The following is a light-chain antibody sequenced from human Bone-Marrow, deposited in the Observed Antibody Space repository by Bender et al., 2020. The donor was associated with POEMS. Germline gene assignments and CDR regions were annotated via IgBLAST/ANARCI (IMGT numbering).Light chain of an antibody. V-gene: IGLV2-14*01. CDR2: DVS. Sequence: QSALTQPASVSGSPGQSITISCTGTSSDVGGYNFVSWYQQHPGKAPKLMIYDVSTRPSGVSNRFSGSKSGNTASLTISGLQAEDEADYYCQSYDNSLSAWVFGGGTKLTVL. CDR1: SSDVGGYNF. J-gene: IGLJ3*02. CDR3: QSYDNSLSAWV.